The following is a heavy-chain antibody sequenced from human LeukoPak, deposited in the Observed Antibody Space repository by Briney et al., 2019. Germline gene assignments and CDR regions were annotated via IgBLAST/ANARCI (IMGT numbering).Heavy chain of an antibody. D-gene: IGHD3-10*01. CDR3: ARDLEYGAGSYGDY. CDR2: ISAYNGNT. CDR1: GYTFTSYA. V-gene: IGHV1-18*01. J-gene: IGHJ4*02. Sequence: ASVKVSCKASGYTFTSYAISWVRQAPGQGLEWMGWISAYNGNTNYAQKLQGRITMTTDTSTSTAYMALRSLRSDDTAVYYCARDLEYGAGSYGDYWGQGTLVTVSS.